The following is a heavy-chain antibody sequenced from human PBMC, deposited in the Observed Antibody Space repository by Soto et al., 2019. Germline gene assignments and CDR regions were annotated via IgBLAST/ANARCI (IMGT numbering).Heavy chain of an antibody. V-gene: IGHV4-39*07. CDR3: AAAVPAEYVFPYYYMDV. Sequence: SETLSLTCTVSGGSISSSSYYWGWIRQPPGKGLEWIGSIYYSGSTYYNPSLKSRVTISVDTSKNQFSLKLSSVTAADTGVYYCAAAVPAEYVFPYYYMDVWGKGTTVTV. CDR2: IYYSGST. D-gene: IGHD3-16*01. J-gene: IGHJ6*03. CDR1: GGSISSSSYY.